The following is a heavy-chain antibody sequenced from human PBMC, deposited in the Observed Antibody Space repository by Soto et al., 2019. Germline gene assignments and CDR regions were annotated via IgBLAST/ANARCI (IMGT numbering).Heavy chain of an antibody. D-gene: IGHD3-3*01. CDR3: ARGHGVIIGAIDV. CDR1: GYRFETYA. CDR2: ISSYNIDT. J-gene: IGHJ6*02. Sequence: GASVKVSCKSSGYRFETYAMSWVRQAPGQGLEWMGWISSYNIDTYYAPKFQDRVTMTKDTSTGTAYMELRSLRSDDTAVYYCARGHGVIIGAIDVFGQGTTVPV. V-gene: IGHV1-18*01.